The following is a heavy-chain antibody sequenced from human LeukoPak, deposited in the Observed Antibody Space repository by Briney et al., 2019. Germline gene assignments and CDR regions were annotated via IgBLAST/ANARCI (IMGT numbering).Heavy chain of an antibody. CDR2: ISSSSTSI. CDR3: ARDTTLYYYDGSGPDY. J-gene: IGHJ4*02. D-gene: IGHD3-22*01. CDR1: GFTFSDYR. Sequence: GGSLRLSCAASGFTFSDYRMMWVRQAPRKGLEWVSSISSSSTSIYYADSVKGRFTTSRDNAKNSLFLQINSLRVEDTAVYYCARDTTLYYYDGSGPDYWGQGTLVTVSS. V-gene: IGHV3-48*01.